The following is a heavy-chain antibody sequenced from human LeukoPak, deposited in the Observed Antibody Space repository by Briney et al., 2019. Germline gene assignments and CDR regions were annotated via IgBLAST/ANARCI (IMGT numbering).Heavy chain of an antibody. V-gene: IGHV4-34*01. J-gene: IGHJ4*02. D-gene: IGHD5-18*01. CDR2: INHSGST. CDR3: ARVASGYSYGSLGY. CDR1: GGSFRGYY. Sequence: SETLSLTCAVYGGSFRGYYWSWIRQPPGKGLVWIGEINHSGSTNYNPSLKSRVTISVDTSKDQFSLKLRYVTAADTAVYYCARVASGYSYGSLGYWGQGTLVTVSS.